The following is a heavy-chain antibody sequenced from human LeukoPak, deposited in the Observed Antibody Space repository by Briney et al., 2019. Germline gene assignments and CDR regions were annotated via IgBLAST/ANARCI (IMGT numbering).Heavy chain of an antibody. Sequence: PGWSLRLSCAASGFTVSSNYMSWVRQAPGRGLEWVSVIYTGGSTYYADSVKGRFTISRDNSKNTLYLQMNSLRAEDTAVYYCARDQSSSSFPRDAFDIWGQGTMVTVSS. CDR2: IYTGGST. J-gene: IGHJ3*02. CDR1: GFTVSSNY. V-gene: IGHV3-53*01. D-gene: IGHD6-6*01. CDR3: ARDQSSSSFPRDAFDI.